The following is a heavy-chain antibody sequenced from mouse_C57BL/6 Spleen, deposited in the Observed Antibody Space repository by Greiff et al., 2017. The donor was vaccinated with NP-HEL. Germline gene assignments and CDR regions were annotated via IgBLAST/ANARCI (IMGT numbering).Heavy chain of an antibody. J-gene: IGHJ2*01. Sequence: VQLQQPGAELVRPGTSVKLSCKASGYTFTSYWMHWVKQRPGQGLEWIGVIDPSDSYTNYNQKFKGKATLTVDTSSSTAYMQLSSLTSEDSAVYYCARGPGYYFDYWGQGTTLTVSS. CDR1: GYTFTSYW. CDR3: ARGPGYYFDY. V-gene: IGHV1-59*01. CDR2: IDPSDSYT.